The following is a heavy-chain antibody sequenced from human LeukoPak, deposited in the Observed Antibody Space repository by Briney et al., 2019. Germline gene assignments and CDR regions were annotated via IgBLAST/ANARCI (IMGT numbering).Heavy chain of an antibody. CDR2: ISGSGGST. V-gene: IGHV3-23*01. Sequence: GGSLRLSCAASGFTFSSYAMSWVSQAPGKGLEWVSAISGSGGSTYYADSVKGRFTISRDNSKNTLYLQMNSLRAEDTAVYYCAKDFTSSGYSSGWYGYWGQGTLVTVSS. CDR1: GFTFSSYA. J-gene: IGHJ4*02. D-gene: IGHD6-19*01. CDR3: AKDFTSSGYSSGWYGY.